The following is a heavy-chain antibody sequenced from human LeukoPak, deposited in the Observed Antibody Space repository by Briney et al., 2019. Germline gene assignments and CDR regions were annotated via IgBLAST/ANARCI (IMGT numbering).Heavy chain of an antibody. Sequence: PSETLSLTCTVSGGSISSSNYYWGWIRQPPGKGLEWIGSIYYSGSTYYNPSLKSRVTISVDTSKNQFSLKLSSVTAADTAVYYCARRGYCSGGTCYAIDYWGQGTLVTVSS. D-gene: IGHD2-15*01. J-gene: IGHJ4*02. CDR2: IYYSGST. CDR1: GGSISSSNYY. V-gene: IGHV4-39*01. CDR3: ARRGYCSGGTCYAIDY.